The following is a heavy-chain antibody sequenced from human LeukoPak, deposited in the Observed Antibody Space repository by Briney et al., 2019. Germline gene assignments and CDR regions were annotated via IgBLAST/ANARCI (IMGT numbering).Heavy chain of an antibody. CDR3: ARGRGNY. Sequence: SETLSLTCAVYGGSFSGYYWSWIRQPPGKGLEWIGEINHSGSTNYNPSLKSRVTISVDTSKNQFPLKLSSVTAADTAVYYCARGRGNYWGQGTLVTVSS. CDR2: INHSGST. CDR1: GGSFSGYY. J-gene: IGHJ4*02. V-gene: IGHV4-34*01.